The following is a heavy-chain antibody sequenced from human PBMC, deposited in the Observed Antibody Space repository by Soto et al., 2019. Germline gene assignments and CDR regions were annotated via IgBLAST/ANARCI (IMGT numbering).Heavy chain of an antibody. D-gene: IGHD3-10*01. CDR3: ARMVRGSNIDYYYYMDV. Sequence: QVQLVQSGAEVKKPGASVKVYCKASGYTFTSHGISWVRQAPGQGLEWMGWISANNGDTNYAQKFQGRVTVTTDTSTSTGYMELRSLRSEDTAVYYCARMVRGSNIDYYYYMDVWGIGTTVTVSS. CDR1: GYTFTSHG. CDR2: ISANNGDT. J-gene: IGHJ6*03. V-gene: IGHV1-18*01.